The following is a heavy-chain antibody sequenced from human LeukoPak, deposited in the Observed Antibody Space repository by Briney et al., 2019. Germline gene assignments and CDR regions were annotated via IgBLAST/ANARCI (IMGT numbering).Heavy chain of an antibody. Sequence: SETLSLTCTASGCSISSYYWSWIRQPAGKGLEWIGRIYTSGSTNYNPSLKSRVTMSVDTSKNQFSLKLSSVTAADTAVYYCARVWDYYDSSGLGLAFDIWGQGTMVTVSS. D-gene: IGHD3-22*01. CDR2: IYTSGST. CDR1: GCSISSYY. V-gene: IGHV4-4*07. CDR3: ARVWDYYDSSGLGLAFDI. J-gene: IGHJ3*02.